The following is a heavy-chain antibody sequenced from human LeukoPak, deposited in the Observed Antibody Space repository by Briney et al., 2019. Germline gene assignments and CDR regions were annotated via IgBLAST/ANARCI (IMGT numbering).Heavy chain of an antibody. CDR3: ARSDRRQQLDLFDY. D-gene: IGHD6-13*01. J-gene: IGHJ4*02. Sequence: SVKVSCKASGGTFSSYAISWVRQAPGQGLEWMGGIIPIFGTANYAQKFQGRVTITADESTSTAYLELSSLRSEDTAVYYCARSDRRQQLDLFDYWGQGTLVTVSS. CDR2: IIPIFGTA. V-gene: IGHV1-69*13. CDR1: GGTFSSYA.